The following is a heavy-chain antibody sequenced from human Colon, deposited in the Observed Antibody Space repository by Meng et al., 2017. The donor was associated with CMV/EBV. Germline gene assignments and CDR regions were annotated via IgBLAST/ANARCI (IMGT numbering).Heavy chain of an antibody. CDR2: VYYRGST. V-gene: IGHV4-39*01. CDR3: ARQDFVIVRAAFNWFDP. Sequence: SETLSLTCTVSGGSISSSNYYWGWIRQPPGKGLEWIGNVYYRGSTYYNPSLKSRFTISIDTSKNQFSLELKSVTASDTAVYSCARQDFVIVRAAFNWFDPWGQGILVTVSS. J-gene: IGHJ5*02. D-gene: IGHD2/OR15-2a*01. CDR1: GGSISSSNYY.